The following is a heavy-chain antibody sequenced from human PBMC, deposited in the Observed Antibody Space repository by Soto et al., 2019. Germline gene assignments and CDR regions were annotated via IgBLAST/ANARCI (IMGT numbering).Heavy chain of an antibody. CDR1: GFTFSTYA. D-gene: IGHD2-15*01. Sequence: EVQLLESGGCLVQPGGSLRLSCAASGFTFSTYAMSWVRQVPGKGLEWVATTSDTGGRTYYAASVKGRFTVSRDNSKNTLSLQMNSLRAEDTAVYYCARDRCRGGSCYRTYAFDIWGQGTMVTVSS. J-gene: IGHJ3*02. V-gene: IGHV3-23*01. CDR2: TSDTGGRT. CDR3: ARDRCRGGSCYRTYAFDI.